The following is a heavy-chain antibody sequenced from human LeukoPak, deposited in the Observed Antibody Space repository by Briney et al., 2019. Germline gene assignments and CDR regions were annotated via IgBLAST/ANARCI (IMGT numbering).Heavy chain of an antibody. CDR2: IKQDGSEK. J-gene: IGHJ4*02. CDR1: GFTFSSYW. Sequence: PGGSLRLSCAASGFTFSSYWMSWVRQAPGKGLEWVANIKQDGSEKYYVDSVKGRFTISRDNAKNSLYLQMNSLRAEDTAVYYCAKAAVEMATIKNYFDYWGQGTLVTVSS. D-gene: IGHD5-24*01. CDR3: AKAAVEMATIKNYFDY. V-gene: IGHV3-7*01.